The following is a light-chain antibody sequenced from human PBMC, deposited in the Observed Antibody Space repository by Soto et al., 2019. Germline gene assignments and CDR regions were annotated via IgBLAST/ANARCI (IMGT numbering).Light chain of an antibody. CDR2: AAS. CDR1: QGIKNY. Sequence: AIQMTQSPSSLSASVGDGVTITCRASQGIKNYLSWYQQKPGKAPRLLIFAASSLQSGVPSRFSGSGSGTDFTLTISSLQPEDFATYYCLQDYDYSWTFGQGTKVDIK. J-gene: IGKJ1*01. V-gene: IGKV1-6*01. CDR3: LQDYDYSWT.